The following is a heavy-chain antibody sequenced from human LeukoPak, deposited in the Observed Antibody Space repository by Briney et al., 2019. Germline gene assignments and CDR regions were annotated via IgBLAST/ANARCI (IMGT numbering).Heavy chain of an antibody. CDR1: VGSISSSSYY. CDR3: ALSYGSGSYPDYYYYGMDV. CDR2: IYYSGST. V-gene: IGHV4-39*01. Sequence: SETLSLTCTVSVGSISSSSYYWGWVRQPPGKGLVWLGSIYYSGSTYYNPSLKSRVTISVDTSKNQFSLKLSSVTAADTAVYYCALSYGSGSYPDYYYYGMDVWGQGTTVTVSS. J-gene: IGHJ6*02. D-gene: IGHD3-10*01.